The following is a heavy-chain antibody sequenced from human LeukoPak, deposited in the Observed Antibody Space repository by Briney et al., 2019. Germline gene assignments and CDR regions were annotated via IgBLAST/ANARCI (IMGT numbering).Heavy chain of an antibody. CDR1: SYNFRNYW. V-gene: IGHV5-51*01. Sequence: GESLKISCKASSYNFRNYWIGWVRQMPGKRLEWMGIIYPGDSDTRYSPSFQGQVTISADKSISTAYLQWSSLKASDTAMYYCARHRGSGSFDYWGQGTLVTVSS. D-gene: IGHD3-10*01. CDR3: ARHRGSGSFDY. J-gene: IGHJ4*02. CDR2: IYPGDSDT.